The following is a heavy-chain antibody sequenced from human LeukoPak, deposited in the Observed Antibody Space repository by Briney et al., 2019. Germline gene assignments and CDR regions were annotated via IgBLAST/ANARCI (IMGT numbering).Heavy chain of an antibody. Sequence: GALRLSRAASGFTFSSYAMHWVRQAPGKGLEWVAVISYDASKNYYADSVKGRFTISRDNSKNTLYLQMNSLRAEDTAVYYCARDSARYGDHGYFQHWGQGTLVTVSS. CDR2: ISYDASKN. CDR3: ARDSARYGDHGYFQH. J-gene: IGHJ1*01. V-gene: IGHV3-30*01. CDR1: GFTFSSYA. D-gene: IGHD4-17*01.